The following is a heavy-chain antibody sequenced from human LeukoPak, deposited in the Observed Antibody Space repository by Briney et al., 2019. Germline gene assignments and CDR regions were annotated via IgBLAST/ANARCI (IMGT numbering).Heavy chain of an antibody. D-gene: IGHD1-26*01. J-gene: IGHJ6*02. Sequence: ASVKVSCKASGYTFTDYYLHWVRQAPGQGLEWMGWINPISGGTNYAQKFQGSVTMTRDASITTVYMELSSLRSDDTAVYYCASLGATTIHYYDMDVWGQGTTVTVSS. V-gene: IGHV1-2*02. CDR3: ASLGATTIHYYDMDV. CDR1: GYTFTDYY. CDR2: INPISGGT.